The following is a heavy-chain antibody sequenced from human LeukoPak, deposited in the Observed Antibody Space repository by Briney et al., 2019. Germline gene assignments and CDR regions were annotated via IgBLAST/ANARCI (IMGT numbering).Heavy chain of an antibody. Sequence: ASVKVSCKASGGTFSSYTISWVRQAPGQGLEWMGGIIPILGTANYAQKFQGRVTITADKSTSTAYMELSSLRSEDTAVYYCASSTSPLDAFDIWGQGTMVTVSS. CDR1: GGTFSSYT. J-gene: IGHJ3*02. D-gene: IGHD2-2*01. V-gene: IGHV1-69*08. CDR3: ASSTSPLDAFDI. CDR2: IIPILGTA.